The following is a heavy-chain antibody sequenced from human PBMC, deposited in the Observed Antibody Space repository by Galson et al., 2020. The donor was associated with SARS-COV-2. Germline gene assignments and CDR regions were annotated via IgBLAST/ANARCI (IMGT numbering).Heavy chain of an antibody. CDR3: ARGGPGLAWYFDL. V-gene: IGHV4-39*07. CDR1: GSSISSGTRH. Sequence: KASAPLSLTFTVSGSSISSGTRHWGWFRPPPGKGMEWVGSSTYYNSSLKSRLTISADMSRNQFSVDLRSVTAADTAVYFCARGGPGLAWYFDLWGRGTLVTVSS. J-gene: IGHJ2*01. CDR2: SST.